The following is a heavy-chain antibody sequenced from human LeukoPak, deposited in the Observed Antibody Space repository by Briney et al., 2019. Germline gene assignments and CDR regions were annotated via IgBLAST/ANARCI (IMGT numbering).Heavy chain of an antibody. J-gene: IGHJ4*02. D-gene: IGHD3-22*01. Sequence: SQTLSLTCTVSGGSISSGSYYWSWIRQPAGKGLEWIGRIYTSGSTNYNPSLKSRVTISVDTPKNQFSLKLSSVTAADTAVYYCARDPNYYDSSGYDYWGQGTLVTVSS. CDR2: IYTSGST. CDR1: GGSISSGSYY. CDR3: ARDPNYYDSSGYDY. V-gene: IGHV4-61*02.